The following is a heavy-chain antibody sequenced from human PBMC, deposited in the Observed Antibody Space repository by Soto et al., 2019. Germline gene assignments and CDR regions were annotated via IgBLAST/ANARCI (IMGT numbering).Heavy chain of an antibody. J-gene: IGHJ5*01. CDR3: AKDSHMAIITTANDS. V-gene: IGHV3-23*01. CDR2: ISGSGGST. CDR1: GFTFSSYA. D-gene: IGHD2-2*02. Sequence: GGSLRVSCAAPGFTFSSYAMSWVRQAPGKGLEWVSAISGSGGSTYYADSVKGRFTISRDNSKNMLYLQMNSLRAEDTAIYYCAKDSHMAIITTANDSWCHRTLVTLSS.